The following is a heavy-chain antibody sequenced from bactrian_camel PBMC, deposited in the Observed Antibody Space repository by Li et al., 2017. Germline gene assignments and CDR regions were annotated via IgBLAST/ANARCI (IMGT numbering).Heavy chain of an antibody. J-gene: IGHJ6*01. CDR2: MSILGSRT. CDR1: GYRVKSGC. V-gene: IGHV3S1*01. D-gene: IGHD2*01. CDR3: AARGPYCYTKLSVRDFTY. Sequence: VQLVESGGGLVQPGGSLKLSCVASGYRVKSGCMAYFRQTTGKEREGVAAMSILGSRTTYVDSVKGRFTISQDNAKNTVYLQMNSLKPEDTAMYYCAARGPYCYTKLSVRDFTYWGQGTQVTVS.